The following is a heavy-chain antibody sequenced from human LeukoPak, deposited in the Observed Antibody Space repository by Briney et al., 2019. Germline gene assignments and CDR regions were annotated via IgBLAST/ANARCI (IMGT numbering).Heavy chain of an antibody. D-gene: IGHD4-17*01. CDR1: GGSISSYY. J-gene: IGHJ4*02. Sequence: PSETLSLTCTVSGGSISSYYWSWIRQPAGKGLEWIGRIYTSGSTNYNPSLKSRVTMSVDTSKNQFSLKLSSVTAADTAVYYCARGGPTVTTYYFDYWGQGTLVTVSS. CDR2: IYTSGST. CDR3: ARGGPTVTTYYFDY. V-gene: IGHV4-4*07.